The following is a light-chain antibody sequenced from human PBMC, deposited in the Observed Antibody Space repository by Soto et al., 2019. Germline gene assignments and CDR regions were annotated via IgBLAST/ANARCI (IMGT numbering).Light chain of an antibody. J-gene: IGKJ2*01. V-gene: IGKV3-15*01. CDR3: QQYNTWPPRT. CDR2: GAS. CDR1: QSISNS. Sequence: EIVMTQSPASLSVSPGETATLSCRASQSISNSLAWYQQKPGQAPSLLIYGASTRATGIPARFSGRGSGTEFPLTISSLQSEDSALYYCQQYNTWPPRTFGQGTKLEIK.